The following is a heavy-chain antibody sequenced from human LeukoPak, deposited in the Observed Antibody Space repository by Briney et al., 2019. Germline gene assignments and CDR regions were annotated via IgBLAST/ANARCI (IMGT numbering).Heavy chain of an antibody. CDR1: GGSFSGYY. D-gene: IGHD3-10*01. CDR3: ARSTGDY. V-gene: IGHV4-59*01. J-gene: IGHJ4*02. CDR2: IYYSGST. Sequence: SETLSLTCAVYGGSFSGYYWSWIRQPPGKGLEWIGYIYYSGSTNYNPSPKSRVTISVDTSKNQFSLKLSSVTAADTAVYYCARSTGDYWGQGTLVTVSS.